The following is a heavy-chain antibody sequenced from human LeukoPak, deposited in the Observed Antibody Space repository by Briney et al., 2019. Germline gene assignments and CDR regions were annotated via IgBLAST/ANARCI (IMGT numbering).Heavy chain of an antibody. CDR1: GFSVANDY. Sequence: GGSLRLSCAASGFSVANDYMSWVRQTPGKGLQWVSILFSGGSRYYADSVKGRFTISTDTSKSTLFLQMNNLTAEDTAVYYCAISVGPTPHGFDFWGQGTLVTVSS. CDR3: AISVGPTPHGFDF. D-gene: IGHD1-26*01. CDR2: LFSGGSR. V-gene: IGHV3-53*01. J-gene: IGHJ4*02.